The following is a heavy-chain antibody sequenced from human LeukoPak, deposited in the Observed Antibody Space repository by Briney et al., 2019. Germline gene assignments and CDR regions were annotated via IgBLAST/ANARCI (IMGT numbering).Heavy chain of an antibody. J-gene: IGHJ4*02. Sequence: PGGSLKLSCTASRFTFSSYGISWVRQAPPKGLEWVASISGGGSTTYNTDAVKGRFTISRDYSKSTVSLQMSSLRLEDTAVYYCAKGGAYGSGSYFYYWGQGTLVTVSS. CDR2: ISGGGSTT. V-gene: IGHV3-23*01. CDR1: RFTFSSYG. CDR3: AKGGAYGSGSYFYY. D-gene: IGHD3-10*01.